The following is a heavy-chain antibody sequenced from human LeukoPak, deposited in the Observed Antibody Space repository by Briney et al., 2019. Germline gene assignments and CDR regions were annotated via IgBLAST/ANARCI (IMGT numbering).Heavy chain of an antibody. Sequence: PGGSLRLSCAASGFTFSSYAMSWVRQAPGKGLEWVSAIGGSGGSTYYADSVKGRFTISRDNSKNTLYLQMNSLRAEDTAVYYCAKFLPTHIVVANYYFDYWGQGTLVTVSS. CDR2: IGGSGGST. CDR3: AKFLPTHIVVANYYFDY. V-gene: IGHV3-23*01. D-gene: IGHD2-21*01. CDR1: GFTFSSYA. J-gene: IGHJ4*02.